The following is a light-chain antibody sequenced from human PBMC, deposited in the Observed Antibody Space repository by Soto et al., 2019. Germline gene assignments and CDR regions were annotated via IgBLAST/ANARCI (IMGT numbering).Light chain of an antibody. CDR1: QSVTKY. J-gene: IGKJ5*01. Sequence: EIVLTLSPGTLSVSPGERANLSCRASQSVTKYLAWCQQEPGQAPRLLIYGASRRATGIPDRFSGSASGTDFTLTISRLEPEDFAVYFCQQYSDLPMTFGQGTRLE. CDR3: QQYSDLPMT. CDR2: GAS. V-gene: IGKV3-20*01.